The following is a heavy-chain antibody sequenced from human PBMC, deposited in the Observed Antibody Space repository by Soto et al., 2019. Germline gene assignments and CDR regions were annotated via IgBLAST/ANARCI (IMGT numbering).Heavy chain of an antibody. J-gene: IGHJ5*02. Sequence: QVQLQESGPGLVKPSQTLSLTCTVSGGSISSGGYSWNWIRQHPGKGLEWIGYIYHSGSPYYNPSLKSRVSMSVDTSKNQFSLKLSSVTAADTAVYFCARDRHLYGDYVSAWGQGTLVTVSS. V-gene: IGHV4-31*03. CDR2: IYHSGSP. D-gene: IGHD4-17*01. CDR3: ARDRHLYGDYVSA. CDR1: GGSISSGGYS.